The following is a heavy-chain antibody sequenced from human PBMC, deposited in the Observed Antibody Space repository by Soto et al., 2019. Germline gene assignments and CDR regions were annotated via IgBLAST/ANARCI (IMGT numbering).Heavy chain of an antibody. J-gene: IGHJ6*03. CDR3: ARMVRGSNIDNYHYMDV. Sequence: QVQLVQSGAEVKKPGASVKVSCKASGYTFTSHGISWVRQAPGQGPAWMGWISASNGDTNYAQKFQGRLTVTTDTSTSTGYMELRSVRSEDTAVYYCARMVRGSNIDNYHYMDVWGTGTTVTVSS. CDR2: ISASNGDT. V-gene: IGHV1-18*01. D-gene: IGHD3-10*01. CDR1: GYTFTSHG.